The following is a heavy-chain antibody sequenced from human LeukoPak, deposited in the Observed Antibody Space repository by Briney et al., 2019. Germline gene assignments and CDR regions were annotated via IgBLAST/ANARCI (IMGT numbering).Heavy chain of an antibody. V-gene: IGHV1-3*01. J-gene: IGHJ4*02. Sequence: GASVKVSCKASGYIFSNYAMHWVRQAPGQRLEWMGWINGGNDDTDYSQKFQGRVTITRDTSASTAYMELSSLTSEDTAVYYCARGSGWYYFDYWGQGTLVTVSS. CDR2: INGGNDDT. CDR1: GYIFSNYA. CDR3: ARGSGWYYFDY. D-gene: IGHD6-19*01.